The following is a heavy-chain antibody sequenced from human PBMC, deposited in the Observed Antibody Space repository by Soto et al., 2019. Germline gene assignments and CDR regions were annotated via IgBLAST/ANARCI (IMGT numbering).Heavy chain of an antibody. CDR2: IIPIFGTA. CDR1: GGTFSSYA. CDR3: ARDDGGDLRVGRLNYYYDYGMDV. V-gene: IGHV1-69*01. J-gene: IGHJ6*02. D-gene: IGHD2-21*01. Sequence: QVQLVQSGAEVKKPGSSVKVSCKASGGTFSSYAISWVRQAPGQGLEWMGGIIPIFGTANYAQKVQGRVTITADESTSTACMALSSLRSEDTAVYYCARDDGGDLRVGRLNYYYDYGMDVWGQGTTVTVSS.